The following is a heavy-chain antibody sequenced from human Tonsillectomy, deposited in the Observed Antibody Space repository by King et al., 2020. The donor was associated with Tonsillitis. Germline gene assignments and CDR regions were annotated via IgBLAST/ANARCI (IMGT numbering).Heavy chain of an antibody. CDR3: ARYVSGSFDY. D-gene: IGHD1-26*01. J-gene: IGHJ4*02. CDR2: MYYSGTI. V-gene: IGHV4-39*01. CDR1: GGSISSGDHF. Sequence: QLQESGPGVVKPSETLSLTCTVSGGSISSGDHFWAWIRQPPGKGLEWIVYMYYSGTIFYNPSLKSRNTISAATSENRFSLKFSSVTAADTAVYFCARYVSGSFDYWGQGALVPVSS.